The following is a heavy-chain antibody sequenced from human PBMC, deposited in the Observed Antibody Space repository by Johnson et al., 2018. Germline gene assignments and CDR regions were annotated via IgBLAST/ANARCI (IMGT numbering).Heavy chain of an antibody. J-gene: IGHJ3*02. CDR3: ARRAYYGTGAADAFDI. CDR2: IYPGDSDT. V-gene: IGHV5-51*03. Sequence: VQLVQSGAEVKKPGGSLKISCKGSGYSFTSYWIGWVRQMPGKGLAWMGIIYPGDSDTRYSPYFQGQVTISADKSISTAYLQWSSLKASDSGMYYCARRAYYGTGAADAFDIWGQGTMVTVSS. CDR1: GYSFTSYW. D-gene: IGHD3-10*01.